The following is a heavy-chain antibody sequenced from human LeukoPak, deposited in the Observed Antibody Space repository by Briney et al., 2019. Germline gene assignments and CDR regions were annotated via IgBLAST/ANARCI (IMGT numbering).Heavy chain of an antibody. D-gene: IGHD3-3*01. Sequence: SETLSLTCAVSGGSISSGGYSWSWIRQPPGKGLEWIGEINHSGSTNYNPSLKSRVTISVDTSKNQFSLKLSSVTAADTAVYYCATLFYYYGMDVWGQGTTVTVSS. V-gene: IGHV4-34*01. J-gene: IGHJ6*02. CDR3: ATLFYYYGMDV. CDR2: INHSGST. CDR1: GGSISSGGYS.